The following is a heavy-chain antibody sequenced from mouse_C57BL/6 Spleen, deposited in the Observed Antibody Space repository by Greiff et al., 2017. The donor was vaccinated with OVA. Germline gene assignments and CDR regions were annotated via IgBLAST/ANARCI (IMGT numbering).Heavy chain of an antibody. CDR3: TRDYYSYAMDY. D-gene: IGHD2-12*01. J-gene: IGHJ4*01. V-gene: IGHV5-9-1*02. CDR1: GFTFSSYA. Sequence: DVQLVESGEGLVKPGGSLKLSCAASGFTFSSYAMSWVRQTPEKRLEWVAYISSGGDYIYYADTVKGRFTISRDNARNTLYLQMSSLKSEDTAMYYCTRDYYSYAMDYWGQGTSVTVSS. CDR2: ISSGGDYI.